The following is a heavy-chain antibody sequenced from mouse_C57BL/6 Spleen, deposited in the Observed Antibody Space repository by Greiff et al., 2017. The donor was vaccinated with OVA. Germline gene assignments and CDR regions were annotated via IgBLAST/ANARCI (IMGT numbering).Heavy chain of an antibody. CDR1: GFTFSDYY. Sequence: EVKVVESEGGLVQPGSSMKLSCTASGFTFSDYYMAWVRQVPEKGLEWVANINYDGSSTYYLDSLKSRFIISRDNAKNILYLQMSSLKSEDTATYYCAREAYYYGSSYGYWYFDVWGTGTTVTVSS. CDR2: INYDGSST. V-gene: IGHV5-16*01. D-gene: IGHD1-1*01. CDR3: AREAYYYGSSYGYWYFDV. J-gene: IGHJ1*03.